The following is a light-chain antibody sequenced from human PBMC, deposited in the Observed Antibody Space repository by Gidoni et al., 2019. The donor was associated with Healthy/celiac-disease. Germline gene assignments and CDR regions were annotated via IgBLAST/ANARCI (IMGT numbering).Light chain of an antibody. V-gene: IGKV1-5*03. CDR2: KAS. CDR1: QSISSW. Sequence: DIQMTQSPSTLSASVGDRVTITCRASQSISSWLAWYQQKPGKAPKLLIYKASSLESGVPSRFSGSGSGTEFTLTSSSLQPDDFATYYCQQYKSPWTFGQGTKVEIK. CDR3: QQYKSPWT. J-gene: IGKJ1*01.